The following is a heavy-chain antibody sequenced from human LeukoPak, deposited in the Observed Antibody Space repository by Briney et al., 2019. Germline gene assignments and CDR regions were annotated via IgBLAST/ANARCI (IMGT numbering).Heavy chain of an antibody. V-gene: IGHV3-7*03. CDR3: ARVIVGDPNWFDP. D-gene: IGHD1-26*01. Sequence: PGGSLRLSCSASGFTFSTYWMSWVRQAPGKGLEWVANMKRDGSEIYYVDSVKGRFTISRDNAKNSLYLQMNSLRAEDTAVYYCARVIVGDPNWFDPWGQGTLVTVSS. CDR2: MKRDGSEI. J-gene: IGHJ5*02. CDR1: GFTFSTYW.